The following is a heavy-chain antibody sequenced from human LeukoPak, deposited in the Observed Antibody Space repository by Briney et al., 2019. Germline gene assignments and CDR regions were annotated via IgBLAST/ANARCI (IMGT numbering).Heavy chain of an antibody. CDR1: GYTFTGYY. J-gene: IGHJ6*03. CDR2: INPNSGGT. V-gene: IGHV1-2*02. D-gene: IGHD3-9*01. Sequence: ASVKVSCKASGYTFTGYYMHWVRQAPGQGLEWMGWINPNSGGTNYAQKFQGRVTMTRDTSISTAYMEPSRLRSDDTAVYYCARAGNLLTGYYYYYYMDVWGKGTTVTVSS. CDR3: ARAGNLLTGYYYYYYMDV.